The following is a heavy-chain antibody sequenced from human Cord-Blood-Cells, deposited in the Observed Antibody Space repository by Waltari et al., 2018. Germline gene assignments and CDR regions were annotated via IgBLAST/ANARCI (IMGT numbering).Heavy chain of an antibody. CDR1: GGSFSGYY. Sequence: QVQLQQWGAGLLKPSETLSLTCAVYGGSFSGYYWSWIRQPPGKGLAWIGEINHSGRTHDNPSRKSRVTISVDTAKNQFSLKLSSVTAADTAVYYCARARRPPRILEFDPWGQGTLVTVSS. D-gene: IGHD2-15*01. J-gene: IGHJ5*02. CDR2: INHSGRT. CDR3: ARARRPPRILEFDP. V-gene: IGHV4-34*01.